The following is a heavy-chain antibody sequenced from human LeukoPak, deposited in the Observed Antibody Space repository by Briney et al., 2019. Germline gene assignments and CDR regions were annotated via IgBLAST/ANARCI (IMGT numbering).Heavy chain of an antibody. V-gene: IGHV3-33*01. Sequence: GRSLRLSPVASVYTSCNYGIHCVRHAPSKGWEWGAVIWYDGGNKYHADCVQGRFTISRDNSKNTLYLQMNSLRAEDTAVDYCARDRAELAPGSPPYFQHWGQGTLVTVSS. CDR3: ARDRAELAPGSPPYFQH. CDR1: VYTSCNYG. J-gene: IGHJ1*01. CDR2: IWYDGGNK. D-gene: IGHD6-13*01.